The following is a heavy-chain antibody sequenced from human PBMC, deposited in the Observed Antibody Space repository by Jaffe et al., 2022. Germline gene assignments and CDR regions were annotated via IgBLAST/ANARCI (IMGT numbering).Heavy chain of an antibody. V-gene: IGHV3-48*01. CDR3: ARTYDYIWGSYPDLGYYFDY. CDR2: ISSSSSTI. J-gene: IGHJ4*02. CDR1: GFTFSSYS. Sequence: EVQLVESGGGLVQPGGSLRLSCAASGFTFSSYSMNWVRQAPGKGLEWVSYISSSSSTIYYADSVKGRFTISRDNAKNSLYLQMNSLRAEDTAVYYCARTYDYIWGSYPDLGYYFDYWGQGTLVTVSS. D-gene: IGHD3-16*02.